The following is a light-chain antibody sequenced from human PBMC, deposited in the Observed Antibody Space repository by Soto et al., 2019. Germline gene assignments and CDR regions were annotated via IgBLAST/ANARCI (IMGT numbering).Light chain of an antibody. J-gene: IGKJ1*01. CDR1: QSVTSSY. Sequence: ILLTQSPGTLSLSPGERATPSCRASQSVTSSYLAWYQQKPGQAPRLLIYGASSRATDIPDRFSGSGSGTDFTLTISRLEPEDFAVYYCQQYGSSLWTFGQGTKVDIK. CDR2: GAS. V-gene: IGKV3-20*01. CDR3: QQYGSSLWT.